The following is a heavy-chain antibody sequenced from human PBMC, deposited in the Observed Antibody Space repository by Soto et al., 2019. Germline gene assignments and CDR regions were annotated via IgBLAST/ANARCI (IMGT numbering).Heavy chain of an antibody. Sequence: GWSLRLFCAASGFTFSSYGMHWLRQAPGKGLEWVAVIWYDGSNKYYADSVKGRFTISRDNSKNTLYLQMNSLRAEDTAVYYCARDLSGSSSWYQFDYWGQGTLVTVSS. CDR1: GFTFSSYG. D-gene: IGHD6-13*01. CDR2: IWYDGSNK. V-gene: IGHV3-33*01. CDR3: ARDLSGSSSWYQFDY. J-gene: IGHJ4*02.